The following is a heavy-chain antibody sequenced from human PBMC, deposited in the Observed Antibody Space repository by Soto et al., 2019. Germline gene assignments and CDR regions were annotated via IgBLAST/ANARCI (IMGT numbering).Heavy chain of an antibody. CDR1: GGTFSSYT. Sequence: QVQLVQSGAEVKKPGSSVKVSCKASGGTFSSYTISWVRQAPGQGLEWMGRIIPILGIANYAQKFQGRVTTTADKSTNTAYMELSSLRSEDTAVYYCARENVVGNWFDPWGQGTLVTVSS. J-gene: IGHJ5*02. CDR3: ARENVVGNWFDP. D-gene: IGHD2-21*01. CDR2: IIPILGIA. V-gene: IGHV1-69*08.